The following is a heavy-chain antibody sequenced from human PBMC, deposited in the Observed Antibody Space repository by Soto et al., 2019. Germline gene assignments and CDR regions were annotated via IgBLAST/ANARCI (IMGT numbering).Heavy chain of an antibody. V-gene: IGHV4-61*01. CDR1: GGPLSSGSYY. J-gene: IGHJ5*02. CDR2: IYYSGTT. Sequence: SETLSLTCTVSGGPLSSGSYYWSWIRQSPGQGLEWIGCIYYSGTTKYNPSLKSRVSISVDTSKNQFSLRLTSLSAADTAVYYCARAASPYLELLSAFHRWGQGTLVTVSS. CDR3: ARAASPYLELLSAFHR. D-gene: IGHD3-10*01.